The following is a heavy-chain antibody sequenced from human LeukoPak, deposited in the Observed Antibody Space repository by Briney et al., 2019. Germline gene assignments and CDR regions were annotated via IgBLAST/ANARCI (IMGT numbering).Heavy chain of an antibody. Sequence: PSETLSLTCTVSGGSVSSGSYYWSWIRQPPGKGLEWFGYIYYSGSTNYNPSLKSRVTISVDTSKNQFSLKLSSVTAADTAVYYCARGQGPYDYVWGSYRSVYFDYWGQGTLVTVSS. J-gene: IGHJ4*02. CDR1: GGSVSSGSYY. CDR2: IYYSGST. CDR3: ARGQGPYDYVWGSYRSVYFDY. D-gene: IGHD3-16*02. V-gene: IGHV4-61*01.